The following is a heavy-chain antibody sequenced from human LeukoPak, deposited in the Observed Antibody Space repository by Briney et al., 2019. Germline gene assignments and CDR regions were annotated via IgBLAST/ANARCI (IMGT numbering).Heavy chain of an antibody. V-gene: IGHV4-39*01. J-gene: IGHJ5*02. CDR1: GGSISSSSYY. D-gene: IGHD2-15*01. CDR3: ARPLGYCSGGSCSNWFDP. Sequence: PSETLSLTCTVSGGSISSSSYYWGWIRQPPGKGLEWIGSIYYSGSTYYNPSLKSRVTISVDTSKNQFSLKLSSVTAADTAVYYCARPLGYCSGGSCSNWFDPWGQETLVTVSS. CDR2: IYYSGST.